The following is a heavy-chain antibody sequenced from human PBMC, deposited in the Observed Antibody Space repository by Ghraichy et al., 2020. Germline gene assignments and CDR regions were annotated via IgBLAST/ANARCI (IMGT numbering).Heavy chain of an antibody. CDR1: GFIFNTYS. Sequence: GGSLRLSCAASGFIFNTYSMHWVRQAPGKGLEWVAVISYDGNFNYYADSVKGRFTISRDNSKNTVYLQMNSLRADDTALYYCARDIKSTYWSYYYYAMDVWGQGTSFTVS. V-gene: IGHV3-30-3*01. D-gene: IGHD2-8*02. CDR3: ARDIKSTYWSYYYYAMDV. J-gene: IGHJ6*02. CDR2: ISYDGNFN.